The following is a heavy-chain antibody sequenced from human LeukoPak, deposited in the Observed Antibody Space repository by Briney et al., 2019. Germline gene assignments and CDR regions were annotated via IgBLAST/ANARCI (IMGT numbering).Heavy chain of an antibody. CDR1: GYTFTGYY. CDR2: INPNSGGT. D-gene: IGHD3-22*01. Sequence: GASVKVSCKASGYTFTGYYMHWVRQAPGQGLEWMGWINPNSGGTNYAQKFQGRVTMTRDTSISTAYMELSRLRSDDTAVYYCARDGRQRITMIVGYFDYWGQGTLVTVSS. CDR3: ARDGRQRITMIVGYFDY. V-gene: IGHV1-2*02. J-gene: IGHJ4*02.